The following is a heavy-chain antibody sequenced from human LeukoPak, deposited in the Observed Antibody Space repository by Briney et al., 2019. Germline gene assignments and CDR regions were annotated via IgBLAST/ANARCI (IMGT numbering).Heavy chain of an antibody. CDR2: IYYSGST. V-gene: IGHV4-39*01. J-gene: IGHJ4*02. CDR3: ARLGSYHDF. Sequence: SETLSLTCTVSGGSISSSSYYWGWIRQPPGQGLEWIGSIYYSGSTYYNPSLQSRVTLSVDTSKNQFSLKLSPVTAADPAVYFCARLGSYHDFWGQGALVTVSS. D-gene: IGHD1-26*01. CDR1: GGSISSSSYY.